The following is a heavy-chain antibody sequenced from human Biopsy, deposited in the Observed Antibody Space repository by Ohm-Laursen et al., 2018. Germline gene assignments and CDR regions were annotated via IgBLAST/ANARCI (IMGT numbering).Heavy chain of an antibody. CDR3: ARELGNGMDV. J-gene: IGHJ6*02. V-gene: IGHV3-11*01. Sequence: SLRLSCVASGFTFSSYAMNWIRQAPGKGLEWVSFITNTGRTVYADSVKGRFTISRDNADNSLHLQMKSPRAEDTAVYYCARELGNGMDVWGQGTPVTVSS. CDR2: ITNTGRTV. CDR1: GFTFSSYA.